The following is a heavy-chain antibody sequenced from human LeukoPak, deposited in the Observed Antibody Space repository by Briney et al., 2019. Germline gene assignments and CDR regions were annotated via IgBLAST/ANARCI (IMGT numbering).Heavy chain of an antibody. CDR1: GFTFSSYW. CDR2: IKQDGSEK. Sequence: PGGSLRLSCAASGFTFSSYWMSWVRQAPGKGLEWVANIKQDGSEKYYVDSVKGRSTISRDNAKNSLYLQMNSLRAEDTAVYYCARGVRITIFGVVYYFDYWGQGTLVTVSS. V-gene: IGHV3-7*05. D-gene: IGHD3-3*01. J-gene: IGHJ4*02. CDR3: ARGVRITIFGVVYYFDY.